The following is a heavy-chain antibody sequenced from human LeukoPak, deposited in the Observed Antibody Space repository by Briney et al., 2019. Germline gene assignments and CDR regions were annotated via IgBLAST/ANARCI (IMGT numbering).Heavy chain of an antibody. CDR2: INPSGGST. CDR3: ARKSSWYFDY. CDR1: GYTFTSYY. V-gene: IGHV1-46*01. J-gene: IGHJ4*02. Sequence: ASVKVSCKASGYTFTSYYMHWVRQAPGQGLEWMGIINPSGGSTSYAQKFQGRVTMTRDTSKNQFSLKLSSVTAADTAVYYCARKSSWYFDYWGQGTLVTVSS. D-gene: IGHD6-13*01.